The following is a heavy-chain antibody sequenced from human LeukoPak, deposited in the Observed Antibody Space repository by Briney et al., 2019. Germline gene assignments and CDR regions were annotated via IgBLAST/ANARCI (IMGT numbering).Heavy chain of an antibody. Sequence: GGSLRLSCTVSGFIFSRHGMSWVRQAPGKGLEWVSGISGTGTNTYYADSVKGRFATSRDNSKNTLYLQMNSLRAEDTAVYYCAKAPVITLYEYMDVWGKGTTVTVSS. D-gene: IGHD3-10*01. V-gene: IGHV3-23*01. CDR2: ISGTGTNT. CDR3: AKAPVITLYEYMDV. J-gene: IGHJ6*03. CDR1: GFIFSRHG.